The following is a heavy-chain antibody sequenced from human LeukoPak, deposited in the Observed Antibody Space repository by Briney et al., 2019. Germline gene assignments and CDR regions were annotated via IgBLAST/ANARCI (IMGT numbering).Heavy chain of an antibody. CDR3: ARDRVVAATLPDAFDI. CDR2: INPNSGGT. CDR1: GYTFTGYY. D-gene: IGHD6-13*01. Sequence: GASVKVSCKASGYTFTGYYMHWVRQAPGQGLEWMGWINPNSGGTNYAQKFQGRVTMTRDTSISTAYMELSRLRSDDTAVYYCARDRVVAATLPDAFDIWGQGTMVTVSS. V-gene: IGHV1-2*02. J-gene: IGHJ3*02.